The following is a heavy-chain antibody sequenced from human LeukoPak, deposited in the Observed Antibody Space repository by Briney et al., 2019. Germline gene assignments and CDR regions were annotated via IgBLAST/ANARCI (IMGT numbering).Heavy chain of an antibody. J-gene: IGHJ3*02. D-gene: IGHD3-3*01. CDR2: INPNTGGT. CDR3: ARVPITIFGVVINSRGPFDAFDI. Sequence: ASVKVSCKASGYTFTGYYIHWVRQAPGQGLEWMGWINPNTGGTNYAQKFQGRVTMTRDTSISTAYVELSRLRSDDTAVYYCARVPITIFGVVINSRGPFDAFDIWGQGTMVTVSS. V-gene: IGHV1-2*02. CDR1: GYTFTGYY.